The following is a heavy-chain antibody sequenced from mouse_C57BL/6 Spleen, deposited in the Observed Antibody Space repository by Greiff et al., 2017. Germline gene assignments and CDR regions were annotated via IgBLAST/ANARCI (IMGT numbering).Heavy chain of an antibody. Sequence: VQLQQSGPVLVKPGASVKMSCKASGYTFTDYYMNWVKQSHGKGLEWIGVINPYNGGTSYNQKFKGKATLTVDKSSSTAYMELNSLTSEDSAVYYCARPTTSTGYYAMDYWGQGTSVTVSS. D-gene: IGHD4-1*02. CDR2: INPYNGGT. V-gene: IGHV1-19*01. J-gene: IGHJ4*01. CDR1: GYTFTDYY. CDR3: ARPTTSTGYYAMDY.